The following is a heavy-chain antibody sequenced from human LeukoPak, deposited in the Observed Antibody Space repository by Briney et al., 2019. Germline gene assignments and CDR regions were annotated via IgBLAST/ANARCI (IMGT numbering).Heavy chain of an antibody. V-gene: IGHV4-39*01. D-gene: IGHD3-22*01. CDR3: ATTSYYYDSPDY. CDR1: GGSVSDYY. Sequence: SETLSLTCTVSGGSVSDYYWGWTRQPPGKGLEWIGSIYYSWDTYYNPSLKSRVTISVDTSKNQFSLKLSSVTAADTAVYYCATTSYYYDSPDYWGQGTLVTVSS. CDR2: IYYSWDT. J-gene: IGHJ4*02.